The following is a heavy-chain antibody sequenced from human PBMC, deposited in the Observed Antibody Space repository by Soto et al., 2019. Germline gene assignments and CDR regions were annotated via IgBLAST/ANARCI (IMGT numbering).Heavy chain of an antibody. V-gene: IGHV4-39*01. CDR2: IYYSGST. D-gene: IGHD6-13*01. J-gene: IGHJ6*02. CDR1: GGSISSSSYY. CDR3: ARPGIAAAVVVAGNKYYYGMDV. Sequence: LSLTCTVSGGSISSSSYYWGWIRQPPGKGLEWIGSIYYSGSTYYNPSLKSRVTISVDTSKNQFSLKLSSVTAADTAVYYCARPGIAAAVVVAGNKYYYGMDVWGQGTTVTVSS.